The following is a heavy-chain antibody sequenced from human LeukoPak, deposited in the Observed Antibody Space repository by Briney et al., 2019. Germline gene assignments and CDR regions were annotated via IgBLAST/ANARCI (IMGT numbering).Heavy chain of an antibody. Sequence: PSETLSLTCTVSGGPISSYYWSWIRQPAGEGLEWIGRIDTSGSTNYNPSLTSRVTMSVDTSKHQFSLKLSSVTAADTAVYYCARGVPSLHSSLYYFDYWGQGTLVTVSS. V-gene: IGHV4-4*07. J-gene: IGHJ4*02. CDR2: IDTSGST. D-gene: IGHD2-21*01. CDR1: GGPISSYY. CDR3: ARGVPSLHSSLYYFDY.